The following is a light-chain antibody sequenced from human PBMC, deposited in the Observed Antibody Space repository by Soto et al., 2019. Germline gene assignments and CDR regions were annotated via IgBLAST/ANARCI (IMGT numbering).Light chain of an antibody. CDR3: QQYYSTPWT. CDR1: QSVLYSSNNKDY. J-gene: IGKJ1*01. Sequence: DIVMTQSPDSLAVSLGERATINCKSSQSVLYSSNNKDYLAWYQQKPGQTPKLLIYWASTRESGVPDRFSGSGSGTDFTLTISSLQAEDVAVYYCQQYYSTPWTLGKGTKVEIK. CDR2: WAS. V-gene: IGKV4-1*01.